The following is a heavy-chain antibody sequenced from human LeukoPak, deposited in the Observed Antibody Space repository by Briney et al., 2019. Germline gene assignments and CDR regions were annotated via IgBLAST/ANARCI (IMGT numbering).Heavy chain of an antibody. CDR1: GASISSYY. D-gene: IGHD5-24*01. CDR3: ARGKLWGWLQFTGFDY. J-gene: IGHJ4*02. CDR2: IYTSGNT. Sequence: ASETLSLTCSVSGASISSYYWSWIRQPAGKGLEWIGRIYTSGNTNYNPSLKSRVTMSVDTSNNQFSLKLTSVTAADTAVYYCARGKLWGWLQFTGFDYWGQGTLVTVSS. V-gene: IGHV4-4*07.